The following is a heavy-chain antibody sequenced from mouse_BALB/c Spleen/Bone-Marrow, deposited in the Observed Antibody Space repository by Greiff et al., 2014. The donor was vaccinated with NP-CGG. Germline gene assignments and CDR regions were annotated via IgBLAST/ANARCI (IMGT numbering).Heavy chain of an antibody. CDR1: GHTFTSYW. D-gene: IGHD2-1*01. J-gene: IGHJ1*01. CDR3: TRGGNYGWYFDV. Sequence: VKLVESGAELVRPGASVKLSCKASGHTFTSYWINWVKQRPGQGLEWIGNIYPSDSYINYNQKFKDKATLTVDKSSSTAYIQLSSPTSEDSAVYYCTRGGNYGWYFDVWGAGTTVTVSS. V-gene: IGHV1-69*02. CDR2: IYPSDSYI.